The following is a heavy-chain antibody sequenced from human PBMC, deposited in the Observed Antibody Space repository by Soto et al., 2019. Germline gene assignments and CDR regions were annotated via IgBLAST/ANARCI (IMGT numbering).Heavy chain of an antibody. D-gene: IGHD3-10*01. CDR1: GGSISSYY. Sequence: SETLSLTCTVSGGSISSYYWSWIRQPPGKGLEWIGYIYYSGSTNYNPSLKSRVTISVDTSKNQFSLKLSSVTAADTAVYYCARAGFGELFDYWGQGTLVTVSS. CDR2: IYYSGST. CDR3: ARAGFGELFDY. V-gene: IGHV4-59*01. J-gene: IGHJ4*02.